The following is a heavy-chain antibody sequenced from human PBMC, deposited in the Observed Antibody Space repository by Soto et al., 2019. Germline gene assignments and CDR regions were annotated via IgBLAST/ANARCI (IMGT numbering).Heavy chain of an antibody. CDR2: INAGNGNT. CDR3: ARANCSSTSCYYYYGMDV. D-gene: IGHD2-2*01. CDR1: GYTFTSYA. V-gene: IGHV1-3*01. Sequence: ASVKVSCKASGYTFTSYAMHWVRQAPGQRLEWMGWINAGNGNTKYSQKFQGRVTITRDTSASTAYMELSSLRSEDTAVYYCARANCSSTSCYYYYGMDVWGQGTTVTVSS. J-gene: IGHJ6*02.